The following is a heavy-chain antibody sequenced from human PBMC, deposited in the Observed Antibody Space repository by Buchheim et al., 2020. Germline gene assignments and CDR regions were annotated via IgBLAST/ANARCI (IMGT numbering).Heavy chain of an antibody. Sequence: EVQLVESGGGLVKPGGSLRLSCAASGFTFSSYSMNWVRQAPGKGLEWVSAISSSSSYIYYADSVKGRFTISRDNAKNSLYLQMNSLRAEDAAVYYCAREPANYYDSSGYEIYWGQGTL. D-gene: IGHD3-22*01. CDR2: ISSSSSYI. CDR1: GFTFSSYS. J-gene: IGHJ4*02. CDR3: AREPANYYDSSGYEIY. V-gene: IGHV3-21*01.